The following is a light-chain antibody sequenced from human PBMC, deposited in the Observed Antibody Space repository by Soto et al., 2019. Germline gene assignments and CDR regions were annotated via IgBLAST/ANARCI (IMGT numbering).Light chain of an antibody. CDR3: MKALHTRT. J-gene: IGKJ1*01. V-gene: IGKV2-28*01. Sequence: DIVMTQSPLSLPVTPGEPASISCRSSQSLLHSNGYNYLDWYLQKPGQSPQLLIYLGSNRASGVPDRFSGSGSGTDFTLKISRVEAEDVGVYYCMKALHTRTFGQGTKVEIK. CDR1: QSLLHSNGYNY. CDR2: LGS.